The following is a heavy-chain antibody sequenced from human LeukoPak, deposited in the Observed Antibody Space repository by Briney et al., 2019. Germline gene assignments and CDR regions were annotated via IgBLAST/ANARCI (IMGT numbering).Heavy chain of an antibody. CDR3: ARLIAAAGLYYFDY. J-gene: IGHJ4*02. V-gene: IGHV4-59*01. Sequence: SETLSLTCTVPGGSISSYYWSWIRQPPGKGLEWVGYIYYSESTNYNPSLKSRVTISLDTSKNQFSLKLSSVTAADTAVYYCARLIAAAGLYYFDYWGQGTLVTVSS. CDR2: IYYSEST. D-gene: IGHD6-13*01. CDR1: GGSISSYY.